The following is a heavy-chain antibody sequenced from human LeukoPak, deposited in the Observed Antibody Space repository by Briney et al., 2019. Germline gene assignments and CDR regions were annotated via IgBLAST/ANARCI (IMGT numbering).Heavy chain of an antibody. V-gene: IGHV3-53*01. CDR3: ARVVYDFWSGYGFDP. D-gene: IGHD3-3*01. J-gene: IGHJ5*02. CDR2: IYSGGST. CDR1: GFTVSSNY. Sequence: GGPLRLSCAASGFTVSSNYMSWVRQAPGKGLEWVSVIYSGGSTYYADSVKGRFTISRDNSKNTLYLQMNSLRAEDTAVYYCARVVYDFWSGYGFDPWGQGTLVTVSP.